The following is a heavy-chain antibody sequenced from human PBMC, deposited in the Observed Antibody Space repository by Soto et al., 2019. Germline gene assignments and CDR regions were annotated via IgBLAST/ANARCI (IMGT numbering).Heavy chain of an antibody. CDR1: GFTFSSYA. CDR2: ISGSGGST. J-gene: IGHJ6*02. Sequence: PGGSLRLSCAASGFTFSSYAMSWVRQAPGKGLEWVSAISGSGGSTYYADSVKGRFTISRDNSKNTLYLQMNSLRAEDTAVYYCASIAARPYYYYGMDVWGQGTTVTVSS. CDR3: ASIAARPYYYYGMDV. D-gene: IGHD6-6*01. V-gene: IGHV3-23*01.